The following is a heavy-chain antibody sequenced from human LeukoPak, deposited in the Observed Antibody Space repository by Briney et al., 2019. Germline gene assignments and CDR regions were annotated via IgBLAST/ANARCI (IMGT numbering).Heavy chain of an antibody. V-gene: IGHV3-7*01. CDR3: ATYINWVAGDV. CDR2: INHEGGNI. CDR1: GFTFSNSW. J-gene: IGHJ6*02. Sequence: GGSLRLSCVASGFTFSNSWMSWVRQAPGKGLEWVANINHEGGNIYYVDSVKGRFTISRDNARNSLSLQLNSLRAEDTAVYYCATYINWVAGDVWGQGTTVTVSS. D-gene: IGHD1-14*01.